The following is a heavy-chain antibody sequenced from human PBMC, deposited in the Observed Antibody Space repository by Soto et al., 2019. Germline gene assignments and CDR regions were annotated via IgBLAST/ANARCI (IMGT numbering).Heavy chain of an antibody. J-gene: IGHJ4*02. CDR3: ARGEAAAGIPLDY. Sequence: QVQLQQWGAGLLKPSETLSLICAVYGGSFSGYYWSWIRQPPGKGLEWIGEINHSGSTGYNPSLKSRVTISVDASKNQFSLKLTSVTAADTAVYYCARGEAAAGIPLDYWGQGTLVTVSS. CDR1: GGSFSGYY. V-gene: IGHV4-34*01. CDR2: INHSGST. D-gene: IGHD6-13*01.